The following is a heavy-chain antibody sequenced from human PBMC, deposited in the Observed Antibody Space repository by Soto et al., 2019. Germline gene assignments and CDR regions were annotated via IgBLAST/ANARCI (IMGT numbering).Heavy chain of an antibody. Sequence: PGESLKISCKGSGYSFTSYWIGWVRQMPGKGLEWMGIIYPGDSDTRYSPSFQGQVTISADKSISTAYLQWSSLKASDTAMYYCARAKVYDFWSGPYYGMDVWGQGTTVTVS. V-gene: IGHV5-51*01. CDR3: ARAKVYDFWSGPYYGMDV. CDR1: GYSFTSYW. D-gene: IGHD3-3*01. CDR2: IYPGDSDT. J-gene: IGHJ6*02.